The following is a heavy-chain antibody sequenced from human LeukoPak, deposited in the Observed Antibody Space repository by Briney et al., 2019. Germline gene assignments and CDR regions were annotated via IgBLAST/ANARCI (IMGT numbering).Heavy chain of an antibody. CDR2: IYYSGNT. CDR3: ASTSPKYYYESSGYSSLFDN. CDR1: AGSISSDSYY. J-gene: IGHJ4*02. Sequence: PSETLSLTCTVSAGSISSDSYYWGWIRPPPGKGLEWIGTIYYSGNTYYNPSLKSRLTISVDTSKNQFSLKLRSVTAADTALYYCASTSPKYYYESSGYSSLFDNWGQGTLVTVSS. V-gene: IGHV4-39*07. D-gene: IGHD3-22*01.